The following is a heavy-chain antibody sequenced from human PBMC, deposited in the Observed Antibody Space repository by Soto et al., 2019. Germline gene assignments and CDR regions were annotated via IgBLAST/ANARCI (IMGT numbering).Heavy chain of an antibody. CDR1: GFTFSSYG. D-gene: IGHD6-13*01. CDR2: ISYDGSNA. CDR3: ARSSKYSSSWYPDDY. J-gene: IGHJ4*02. Sequence: PGGSLRLSCAASGFTFSSYGMHWVRQAPGKGLEWVAVISYDGSNAYYADSVKGRFTISRDNSKNSLYLQMNSLRAEDTAVYYCARSSKYSSSWYPDDYWGQGTLVTVSS. V-gene: IGHV3-30*03.